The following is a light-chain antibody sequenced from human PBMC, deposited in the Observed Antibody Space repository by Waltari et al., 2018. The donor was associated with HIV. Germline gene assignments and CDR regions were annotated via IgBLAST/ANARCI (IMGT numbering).Light chain of an antibody. CDR1: QSVLYSSNNKNY. CDR2: WAS. Sequence: INCKSSQSVLYSSNNKNYLAWYQQKPGQPPKLLIYWASTRESGVPDRFSGSGSGTDFTLTISSLQAEDVAVYYCQQYYSTPYTFGQGTKLEIK. CDR3: QQYYSTPYT. J-gene: IGKJ2*01. V-gene: IGKV4-1*01.